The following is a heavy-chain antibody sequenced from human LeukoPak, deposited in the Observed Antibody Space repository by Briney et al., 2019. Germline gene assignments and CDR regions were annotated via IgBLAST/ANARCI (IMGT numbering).Heavy chain of an antibody. Sequence: ASVKVSCKASGGTFSSYAISWVRQAPGQGLEWMGGIIPIFGTANYAQKFQGRVTITTDESTSTAYMELSSLRSEDTAVYYCASAGGIAAAGTYYYYYMDVWGKGTTVTVSS. CDR3: ASAGGIAAAGTYYYYYMDV. V-gene: IGHV1-69*05. CDR1: GGTFSSYA. CDR2: IIPIFGTA. J-gene: IGHJ6*03. D-gene: IGHD6-13*01.